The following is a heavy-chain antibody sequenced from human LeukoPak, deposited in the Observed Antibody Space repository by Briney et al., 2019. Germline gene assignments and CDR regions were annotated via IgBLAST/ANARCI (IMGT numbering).Heavy chain of an antibody. V-gene: IGHV4-39*01. J-gene: IGHJ5*02. CDR2: IYYSGST. CDR1: GGSLSSSSYY. Sequence: SETLSLTCTVSGGSLSSSSYYWGWIRQPPGKGLEWIGSIYYSGSTYYNPSLKSRVTISVDTSKNQFSLKLSSVTTADTAVYYCASFPDPWGQGTLVTVSS. CDR3: ASFPDP.